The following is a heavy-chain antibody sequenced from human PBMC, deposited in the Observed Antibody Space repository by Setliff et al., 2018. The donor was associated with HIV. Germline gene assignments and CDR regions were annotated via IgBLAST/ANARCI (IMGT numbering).Heavy chain of an antibody. CDR3: AGGVVIYYFDY. V-gene: IGHV4-61*05. J-gene: IGHJ4*02. CDR2: IYFSGST. CDR1: GPSIITTDYY. D-gene: IGHD3-22*01. Sequence: PSETLSLTCSFSGPSIITTDYYWAWVRQPPGKGLEWIGSIYFSGSTDYNPSLKSRVTISVDTSKNQFSLKLSSVTAADTAVYYCAGGVVIYYFDYWGQGTLVTVSS.